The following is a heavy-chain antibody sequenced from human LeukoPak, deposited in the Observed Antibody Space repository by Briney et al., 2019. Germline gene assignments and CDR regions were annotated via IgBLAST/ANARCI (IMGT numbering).Heavy chain of an antibody. J-gene: IGHJ4*02. CDR1: GFTFSSYW. D-gene: IGHD3-9*01. CDR2: INSDGSAT. V-gene: IGHV3-74*01. Sequence: PGGSLRLSCAASGFTFSSYWMSWVRQAPGKGLMWVSQINSDGSATSCADPVKGRCTISRDNAKNSLYLQMNSLRAEDTAVYYCARSILTGYIGEGFDKWGQGTLVTVSS. CDR3: ARSILTGYIGEGFDK.